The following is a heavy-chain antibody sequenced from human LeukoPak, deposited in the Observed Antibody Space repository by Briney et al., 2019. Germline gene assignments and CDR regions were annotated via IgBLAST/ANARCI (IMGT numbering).Heavy chain of an antibody. CDR3: ARSIAARLGYFDY. CDR1: GFTFSDYY. CDR2: ISSSGSTI. D-gene: IGHD6-6*01. V-gene: IGHV3-11*01. J-gene: IGHJ4*02. Sequence: TGGSLRPSCAASGFTFSDYYMSWIRQAPGKGLEWVSYISSSGSTIYYADSVKGRFTISRDNAKNSLYLQMNSLRAEDTAVYYCARSIAARLGYFDYWGQGTLVTVSS.